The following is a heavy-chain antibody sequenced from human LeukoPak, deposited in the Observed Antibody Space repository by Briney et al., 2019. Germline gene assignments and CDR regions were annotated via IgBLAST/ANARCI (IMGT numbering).Heavy chain of an antibody. CDR1: GFTFIRHD. J-gene: IGHJ3*02. Sequence: GRSLRLSCAALGFTFIRHDMDWVRQAPRKGLEWVAFIRNVGSDQYYVDSVKGRFTISRYNSRNILYLQMIFLSPEDTAFYYCAKNRFGQTYADAFEIWGQGTMVRVCS. CDR3: AKNRFGQTYADAFEI. D-gene: IGHD2/OR15-2a*01. V-gene: IGHV3-30*02. CDR2: IRNVGSDQ.